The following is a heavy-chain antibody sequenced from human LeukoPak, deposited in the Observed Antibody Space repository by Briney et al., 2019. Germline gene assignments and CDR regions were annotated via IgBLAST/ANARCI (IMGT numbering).Heavy chain of an antibody. Sequence: SVKVSCKASGGGFSSYLFTWVRQARGQGLEWMGGITPLLGKTSNAERFQGRVTITADEATRTVYMELSSLRSEDTAVYYCARTEALSGTALAHWGHGTLVTVSS. V-gene: IGHV1-69*10. CDR1: GGGFSSYL. CDR2: ITPLLGKT. D-gene: IGHD1-7*01. CDR3: ARTEALSGTALAH. J-gene: IGHJ4*01.